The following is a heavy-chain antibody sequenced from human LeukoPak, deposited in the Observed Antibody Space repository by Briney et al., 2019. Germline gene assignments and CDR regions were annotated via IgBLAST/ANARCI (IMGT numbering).Heavy chain of an antibody. J-gene: IGHJ6*02. Sequence: ASVKVSCKASGYTFTSYDINWVRQATGQGLECMGWMNPNSGNTGYAQKFQGRVTMTRNTSLSTAYMELSSLRSEDTAVYYCARSVHDYSNYRYGMDVWGQGTTVTVSS. CDR1: GYTFTSYD. V-gene: IGHV1-8*01. CDR2: MNPNSGNT. D-gene: IGHD4-11*01. CDR3: ARSVHDYSNYRYGMDV.